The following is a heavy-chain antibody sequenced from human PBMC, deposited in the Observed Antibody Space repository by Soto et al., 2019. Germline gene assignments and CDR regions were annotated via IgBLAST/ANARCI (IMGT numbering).Heavy chain of an antibody. CDR2: IWNDVSNK. Sequence: QVQLVESGGGVVQPGRSLRLSCAASGFAFSSYGMDWVRQAPGKRLEWVAVIWNDVSNKYCADSVKGQFTISRDNSKNTLYLQMNSLRSEDTAVYYCARDARQLWLIDWGQGTLVTVSS. CDR3: ARDARQLWLID. CDR1: GFAFSSYG. J-gene: IGHJ4*02. V-gene: IGHV3-33*01. D-gene: IGHD5-18*01.